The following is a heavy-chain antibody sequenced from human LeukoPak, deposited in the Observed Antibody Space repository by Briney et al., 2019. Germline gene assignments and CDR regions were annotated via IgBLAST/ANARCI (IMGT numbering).Heavy chain of an antibody. J-gene: IGHJ4*02. CDR2: INAGNGNT. V-gene: IGHV1-3*01. D-gene: IGHD1-26*01. CDR1: GYTFTSYA. Sequence: PSASVKVSCKASGYTFTSYAMYWVRQAPGQRLEWMGWINAGNGNTKYSQKFQGRVTITRDTSASTAYMELSSLRSEDTAVYYCARDRVGATLPLDYWGQGTLVTVSS. CDR3: ARDRVGATLPLDY.